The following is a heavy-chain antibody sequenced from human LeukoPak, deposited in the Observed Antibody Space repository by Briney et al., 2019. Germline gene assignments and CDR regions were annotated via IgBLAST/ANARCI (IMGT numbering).Heavy chain of an antibody. CDR2: IYYSGST. Sequence: AETLSLTCTVSGGSISSYYWRWIRQPPGKGLECIGYIYYSGSTNYNPSLKSRVTISVDTSKNQFSLKLSSVTAADTAVYYCARKEIYMYYFDYWGQGTLVTVSS. CDR1: GGSISSYY. J-gene: IGHJ4*02. V-gene: IGHV4-59*01. D-gene: IGHD5-24*01. CDR3: ARKEIYMYYFDY.